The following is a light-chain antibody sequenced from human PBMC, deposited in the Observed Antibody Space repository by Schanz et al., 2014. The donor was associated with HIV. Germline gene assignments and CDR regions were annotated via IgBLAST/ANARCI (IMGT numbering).Light chain of an antibody. V-gene: IGKV2-24*01. CDR3: MQGTHWP. Sequence: EIVLTQTPLSSPVTLGQPASISCRSSQSLVRSDGNTYLSWLQQRPGQPPRLLIYKISHRFSGVPDRFSGSGAGTDFTLKISRVEAEDVGVYYCMQGTHWPFGGGTKVEIK. J-gene: IGKJ4*01. CDR1: QSLVRSDGNTY. CDR2: KIS.